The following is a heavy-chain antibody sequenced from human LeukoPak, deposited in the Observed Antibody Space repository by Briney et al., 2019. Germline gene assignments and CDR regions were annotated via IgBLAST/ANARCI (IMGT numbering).Heavy chain of an antibody. CDR2: ISSDGSST. D-gene: IGHD3-3*01. CDR3: ARSRFLEWLLIDY. V-gene: IGHV3-74*01. J-gene: IGHJ4*02. CDR1: GFTFSSYW. Sequence: GGSLRLSCAASGFTFSSYWMHWVRQAPGKGLVWVSRISSDGSSTSYADSVKGRFTISRDNAKNTLYLQMNSLRAEDTAVYYCARSRFLEWLLIDYWGQGTLVTVSS.